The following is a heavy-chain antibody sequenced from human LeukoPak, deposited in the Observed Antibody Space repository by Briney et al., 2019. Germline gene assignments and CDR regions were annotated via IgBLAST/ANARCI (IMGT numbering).Heavy chain of an antibody. V-gene: IGHV3-23*01. CDR1: GVTFSSYA. CDR2: ISGSGGIT. CDR3: AKPGPIVVVITASFDY. J-gene: IGHJ4*01. D-gene: IGHD3-22*01. Sequence: GGSLRLSCAASGVTFSSYAMSWVRQAPGNRLECVSAISGSGGITDYADSVKGRFTISRDNSKNTLYLQMNSLRAEDTAVYYRAKPGPIVVVITASFDYWGHGTLVTVSS.